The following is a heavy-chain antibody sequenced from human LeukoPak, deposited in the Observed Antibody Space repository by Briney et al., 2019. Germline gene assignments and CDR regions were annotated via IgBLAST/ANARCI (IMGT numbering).Heavy chain of an antibody. D-gene: IGHD3-22*01. J-gene: IGHJ4*02. Sequence: GGTLRLSCAASGFTFSSYGMSWVRQAPGKGLEWVSSISNTRSTYYADSVKGRFTLSRDNSKNTLYLQMNSLSAEDTAVYYCAKLRYDTREAYWGQGTLVTVSS. V-gene: IGHV3-23*01. CDR2: ISNTRST. CDR1: GFTFSSYG. CDR3: AKLRYDTREAY.